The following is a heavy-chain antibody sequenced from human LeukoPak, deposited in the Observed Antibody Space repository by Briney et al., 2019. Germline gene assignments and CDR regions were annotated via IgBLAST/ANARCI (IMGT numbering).Heavy chain of an antibody. Sequence: SQTLSLTCTVSGGSISSGGYYWGWIRQHPGKGLEWIGYIYYSGSTYYNPSLKSRVTISVDTSKNQFSLKLSSVTAADTAVYYCARVEYYGSGRGGDWFDPWGQGTLVTVSS. CDR2: IYYSGST. J-gene: IGHJ5*02. V-gene: IGHV4-31*03. CDR1: GGSISSGGYY. D-gene: IGHD3-10*01. CDR3: ARVEYYGSGRGGDWFDP.